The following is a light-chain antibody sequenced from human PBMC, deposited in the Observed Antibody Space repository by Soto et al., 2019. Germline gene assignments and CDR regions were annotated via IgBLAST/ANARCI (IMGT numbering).Light chain of an antibody. V-gene: IGKV2-30*01. Sequence: DVVMAQSPLSLPVTLGQPASISCRSNQSLGYGDGNTYLSWMQQRPGQSPRRLIYQVYKREPGVQGTFTGSGSGTDFTLKIRRVEAEDVGVYYCMQGTHWPPITFGKGTRREI. CDR3: MQGTHWPPIT. CDR1: QSLGYGDGNTY. J-gene: IGKJ5*01. CDR2: QVY.